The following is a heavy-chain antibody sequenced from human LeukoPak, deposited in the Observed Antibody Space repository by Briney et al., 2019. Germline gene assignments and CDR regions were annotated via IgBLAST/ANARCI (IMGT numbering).Heavy chain of an antibody. Sequence: ASVKVSCKASGYTFTSYGISWARQAPGQGLEWMGWISAYNGNTNYAQKLQGRVTMTTDTSTSTAYMELRSLRSDDTAVYYCARGLKRVVPAAMYYWGQGTLVTVSS. CDR1: GYTFTSYG. J-gene: IGHJ4*02. CDR2: ISAYNGNT. V-gene: IGHV1-18*01. D-gene: IGHD2-2*01. CDR3: ARGLKRVVPAAMYY.